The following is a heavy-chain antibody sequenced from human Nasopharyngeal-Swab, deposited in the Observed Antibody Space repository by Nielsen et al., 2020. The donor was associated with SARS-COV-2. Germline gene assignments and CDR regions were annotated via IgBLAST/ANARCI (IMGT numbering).Heavy chain of an antibody. CDR1: GGSFSGYY. D-gene: IGHD6-13*01. Sequence: SETLSLTCAVYGGSFSGYYWSWIRQPPGKGLEWIGEINHSGSTNYNPSLKSRVTISVDTSKNQFSLKLSSVTAADTAVYCCARDLITAAGRDWFDPWGQGTLVTVSS. CDR2: INHSGST. CDR3: ARDLITAAGRDWFDP. J-gene: IGHJ5*02. V-gene: IGHV4-34*01.